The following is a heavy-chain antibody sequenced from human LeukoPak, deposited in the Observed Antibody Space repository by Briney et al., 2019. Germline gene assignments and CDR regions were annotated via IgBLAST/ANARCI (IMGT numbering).Heavy chain of an antibody. J-gene: IGHJ4*02. Sequence: PGGSLRLSCAASGFTFSSYSMNWVRQAPGKGLEWVSSISTRSTYIYYADSVKGRFTVSRDNAENSLYLLMNSLGAEDTAVYYCVRDQRGGSSGYYDSWGQGTLVTVSS. D-gene: IGHD3-22*01. CDR3: VRDQRGGSSGYYDS. V-gene: IGHV3-21*01. CDR1: GFTFSSYS. CDR2: ISTRSTYI.